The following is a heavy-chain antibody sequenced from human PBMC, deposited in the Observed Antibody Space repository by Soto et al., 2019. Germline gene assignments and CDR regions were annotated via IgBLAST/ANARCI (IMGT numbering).Heavy chain of an antibody. D-gene: IGHD6-13*01. V-gene: IGHV3-23*01. CDR3: SNPSSSHGFSYAMDV. CDR1: GFTFSSYA. CDR2: ISGSGGNT. J-gene: IGHJ6*02. Sequence: EVQLLESGGGLVQPGGSLRLSCAASGFTFSSYAMSWVRQAPGKGLEWVSAISGSGGNTYYTDSVKGRFTISRDNSKNTLYLQMSSLRAEDTAVYFCSNPSSSHGFSYAMDVWGQGTTVTVSS.